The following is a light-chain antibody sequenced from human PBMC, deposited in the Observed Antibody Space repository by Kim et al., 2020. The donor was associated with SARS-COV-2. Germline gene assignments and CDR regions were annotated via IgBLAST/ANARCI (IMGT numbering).Light chain of an antibody. CDR3: QQYDTYPLT. Sequence: SASVGDRVPITCRASQSLSSWLAWYQQTPGKAPKLLIYKASSLESGVPSRFSGSGSGTEFTLTISSLQPDDFATYFCQQYDTYPLTFGGGTKLEIK. J-gene: IGKJ4*01. CDR1: QSLSSW. V-gene: IGKV1-5*03. CDR2: KAS.